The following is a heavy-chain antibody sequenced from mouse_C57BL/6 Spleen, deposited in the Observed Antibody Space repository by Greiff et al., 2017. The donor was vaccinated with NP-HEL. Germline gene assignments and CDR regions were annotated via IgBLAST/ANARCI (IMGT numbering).Heavy chain of an antibody. J-gene: IGHJ3*01. CDR1: GYTFTSYD. V-gene: IGHV1-85*01. CDR2: IYPGAGST. CDR3: ARGEGYDSLAY. Sequence: QVQLQQSGPELVKPGASVKLSCKASGYTFTSYDINWVKQRPGQGLGWIGWIYPGAGSTKYKEKFKGKATWTVDTASSTAYMELHSLTSEDSAVYFCARGEGYDSLAYWGQGTLVTVSA. D-gene: IGHD2-4*01.